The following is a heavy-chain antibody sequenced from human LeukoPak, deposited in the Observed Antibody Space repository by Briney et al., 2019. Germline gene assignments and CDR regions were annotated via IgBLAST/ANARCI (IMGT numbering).Heavy chain of an antibody. V-gene: IGHV4-34*01. J-gene: IGHJ4*02. CDR1: GGSFSIYF. CDR2: DADNGSV. CDR3: ARRRVFVIVVSTFDS. Sequence: SETLSLTCAVYGGSFSIYFWSWVRESPGGGRECIGEDADNGSVNYNPSIQSPVTISLDTSQYHFSLKVSSMTAADTAVYYCARRRVFVIVVSTFDSWGKGTLVTVSS. D-gene: IGHD3-22*01.